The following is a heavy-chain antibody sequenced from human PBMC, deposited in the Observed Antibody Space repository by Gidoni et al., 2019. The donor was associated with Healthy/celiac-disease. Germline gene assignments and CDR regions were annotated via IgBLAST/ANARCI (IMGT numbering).Heavy chain of an antibody. CDR3: ARSGIAVAVGDY. CDR2: ISSSSITI. CDR1: GFTFSSYS. D-gene: IGHD6-19*01. V-gene: IGHV3-48*01. J-gene: IGHJ4*02. Sequence: CPASGFTFSSYSMNWVRQAPGKGLEWVSYISSSSITIYYADSVKGRFPISRDNAKNSLYLQRNSLRAEDTAVYYCARSGIAVAVGDYWGQGTLVTVSA.